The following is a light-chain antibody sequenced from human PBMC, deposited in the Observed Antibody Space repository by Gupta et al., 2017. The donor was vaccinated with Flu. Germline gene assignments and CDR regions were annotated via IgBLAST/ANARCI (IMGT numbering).Light chain of an antibody. J-gene: IGKJ5*01. CDR1: QGLNSY. CDR2: SAS. V-gene: IGKV1-27*01. Sequence: DIQLTQSPSSLSASVGDRVTITCRVSQGLNSYLNWYRQKPGKVPELLIYSASNLQSGVPSRFSGSGSGTDFTLTISSLQPEDVATYYGQRTDNAPITLGQGTRLEIK. CDR3: QRTDNAPIT.